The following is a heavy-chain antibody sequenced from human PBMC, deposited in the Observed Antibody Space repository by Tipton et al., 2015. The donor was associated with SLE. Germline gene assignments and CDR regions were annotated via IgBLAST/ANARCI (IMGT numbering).Heavy chain of an antibody. J-gene: IGHJ5*02. D-gene: IGHD3-22*01. CDR1: GGSISSGGYY. CDR3: ASGNYYDSPGWFAP. V-gene: IGHV4-31*02. CDR2: IYYSGST. Sequence: LRLSCTVSGGSISSGGYYWSWIRQHPGKGLEWIGYIYYSGSTYYNPSLKSRVTISVDTSKNQFSLKLSSVTAADTAVYYCASGNYYDSPGWFAPWGQGPLFTVSS.